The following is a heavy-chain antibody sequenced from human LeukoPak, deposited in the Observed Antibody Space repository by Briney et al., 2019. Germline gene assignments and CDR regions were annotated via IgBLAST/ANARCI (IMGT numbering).Heavy chain of an antibody. CDR3: ASENIVGTSGALFDY. D-gene: IGHD5-12*01. CDR1: GFTFSRHA. CDR2: ITSSGSYR. J-gene: IGHJ4*02. V-gene: IGHV3-21*01. Sequence: GGSLRLSYAASGFTFSRHAMNWVRQAPGKGLERVSSITSSGSYRYHSDSVKGRFTISRDNAKNSLYLQMNSLRVEDTAVYYCASENIVGTSGALFDYWGQGTLVTVSS.